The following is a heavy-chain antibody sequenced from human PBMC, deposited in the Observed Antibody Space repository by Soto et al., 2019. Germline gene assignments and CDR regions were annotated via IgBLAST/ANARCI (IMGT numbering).Heavy chain of an antibody. CDR2: INHSGST. D-gene: IGHD1-1*01. CDR3: ARGANWRISWYFDL. V-gene: IGHV4-34*01. CDR1: TESFSGFY. Sequence: QVQLQQWGAGLLKPSETLSLTCAVYTESFSGFYWSRIRQPPGKGLEWIGEINHSGSTNYNPSLKSRVIISVDTSRNQFSLNPNSVTAADTAVYYCARGANWRISWYFDLWGRGTLVTVSS. J-gene: IGHJ2*01.